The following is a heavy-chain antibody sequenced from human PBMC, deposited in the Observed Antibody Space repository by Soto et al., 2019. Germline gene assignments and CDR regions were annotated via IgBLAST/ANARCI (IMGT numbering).Heavy chain of an antibody. CDR2: ISYDGSNK. D-gene: IGHD3-3*01. CDR1: GFTFSSYG. J-gene: IGHJ6*02. CDR3: AKDDDFWSGYGYYFYGMDV. V-gene: IGHV3-30*18. Sequence: WGALRLSCAASGFTFSSYGRHWVRQAPGKGLEWVAVISYDGSNKYYADSVKGRFTISRDNSKNTLYLQMNSLIAEDTAVYYCAKDDDFWSGYGYYFYGMDVWGQGTTVTVSS.